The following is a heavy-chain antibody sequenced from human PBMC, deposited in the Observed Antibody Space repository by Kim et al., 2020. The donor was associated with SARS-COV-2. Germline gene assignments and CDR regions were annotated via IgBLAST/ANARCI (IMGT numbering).Heavy chain of an antibody. V-gene: IGHV3-66*01. CDR3: ARGRFGRATTHDAFDI. D-gene: IGHD3-10*01. Sequence: SVKGRFTISRDNSKNTLYLQMNSMRAEDTAVYYCARGRFGRATTHDAFDIWGQGTMVTVSS. J-gene: IGHJ3*02.